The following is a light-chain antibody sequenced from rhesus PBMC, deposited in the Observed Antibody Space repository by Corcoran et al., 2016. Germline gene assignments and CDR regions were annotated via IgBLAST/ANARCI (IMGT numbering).Light chain of an antibody. CDR1: QSISSW. CDR3: QQYSSRPYS. CDR2: KAS. Sequence: DIQMTQSPSSLSASVGDTVTITCRASQSISSWLAWYQQKPGKAPKLLICKASSLQSGVPSRFSGSGSGTDFTLTISSLQSEDFATYYCQQYSSRPYSFGQGTKVEIK. V-gene: IGKV1-22*01. J-gene: IGKJ2*01.